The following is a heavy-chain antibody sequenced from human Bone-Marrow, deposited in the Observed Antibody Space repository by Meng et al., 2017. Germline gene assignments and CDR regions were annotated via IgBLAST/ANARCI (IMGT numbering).Heavy chain of an antibody. CDR2: ISYSGST. CDR3: ARAIATRPDVFDY. Sequence: CTGLMKPSETLSLPCTVSSGSTNSYFWSWIRQPPGKGPEWIGYISYSGSTNYNPSLKSRVTISVDTSKNQFSLKLSSVTAADTAVYYCARAIATRPDVFDYWGQGTLVTVSS. CDR1: SGSTNSYF. V-gene: IGHV4-59*01. J-gene: IGHJ4*02. D-gene: IGHD6-6*01.